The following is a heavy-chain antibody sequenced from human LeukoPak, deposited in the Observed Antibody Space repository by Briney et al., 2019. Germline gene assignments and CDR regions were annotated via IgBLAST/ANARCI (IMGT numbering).Heavy chain of an antibody. V-gene: IGHV4-4*07. J-gene: IGHJ5*02. CDR2: ISSSGST. CDR3: ARELSGSFSNWFDP. Sequence: SETLSLTCTVSGGSISTYFWSWIRQPAGKELEWIGRISSSGSTNYNPSLKSRLTISIDTSKNQFSLKLSSVTAADTAVYYCARELSGSFSNWFDPWGQGTLVTVSS. D-gene: IGHD3-10*01. CDR1: GGSISTYF.